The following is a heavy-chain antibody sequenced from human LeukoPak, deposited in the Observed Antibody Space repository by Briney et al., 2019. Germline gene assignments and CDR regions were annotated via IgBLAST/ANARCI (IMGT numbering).Heavy chain of an antibody. CDR3: ARDRYCSSTSCQNIQH. V-gene: IGHV4-39*07. CDR2: IYYSGST. D-gene: IGHD2-2*01. J-gene: IGHJ1*01. Sequence: SETLSLTCTVSGGSISSSNYYWGWIRQPPGKGLEWIGSIYYSGSTYYNPSLKSRVTISVDRSKNQFSLKLSSVTAADTAVYYCARDRYCSSTSCQNIQHWGQGTLVTVSS. CDR1: GGSISSSNYY.